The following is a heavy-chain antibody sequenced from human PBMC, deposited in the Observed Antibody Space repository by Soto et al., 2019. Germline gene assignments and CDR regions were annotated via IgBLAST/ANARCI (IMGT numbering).Heavy chain of an antibody. CDR2: IIPILGIA. V-gene: IGHV1-69*08. D-gene: IGHD2-2*01. CDR1: GGTFSSYT. CDR3: AREGVVVVVPAAPNWFDP. Sequence: QVQLVQSGAEVKKPGSSVKVSCKASGGTFSSYTISWVRQAPGQGLEWMGRIIPILGIANYAQKFQGRVTITADKSTSTAYMELSSLRGEDTAVYYCAREGVVVVVPAAPNWFDPWGQGTLVTVSS. J-gene: IGHJ5*02.